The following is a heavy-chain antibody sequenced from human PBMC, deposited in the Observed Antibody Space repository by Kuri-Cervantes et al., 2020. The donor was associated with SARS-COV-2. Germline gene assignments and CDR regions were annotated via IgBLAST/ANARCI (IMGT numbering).Heavy chain of an antibody. Sequence: ASVKVSCKASGYTFTSYGISWVRQAPGQGLGWMGWISAYNGNTNYAQKLQGRVTMTTDTSTSTAYMALSSLRSEDTAVYYCARDFVVVPAAIGFDYWGQGTLVTVSS. J-gene: IGHJ4*02. D-gene: IGHD2-2*02. CDR2: ISAYNGNT. CDR3: ARDFVVVPAAIGFDY. V-gene: IGHV1-18*01. CDR1: GYTFTSYG.